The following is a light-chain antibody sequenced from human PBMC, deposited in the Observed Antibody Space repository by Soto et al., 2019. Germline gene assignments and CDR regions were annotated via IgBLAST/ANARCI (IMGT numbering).Light chain of an antibody. J-gene: IGKJ5*01. CDR3: QQYGSSPIS. V-gene: IGKV3-20*01. Sequence: EVLLTQARGSLSVSRGESSALSCRASQNVRSNSLAWYQQKPGQAPRLRIYGASNRATGIPGRFSGSGSGTDFTLTVTRLEPEDFAVYYCQQYGSSPISCGQGTRLEIK. CDR1: QNVRSNS. CDR2: GAS.